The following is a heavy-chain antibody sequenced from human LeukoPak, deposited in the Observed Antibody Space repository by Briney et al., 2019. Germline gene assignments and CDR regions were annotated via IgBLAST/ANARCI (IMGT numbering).Heavy chain of an antibody. CDR2: INRDGSTT. J-gene: IGHJ4*02. D-gene: IGHD3-10*01. CDR3: ARDKKSGESSEIDY. V-gene: IGHV3-74*01. Sequence: SGGSLRLSCAASGFTFSNYWVRWVRQAPGKGLAWVSRINRDGSTTNYADSVKGRFTVSRDNAKNTLNLQMNSLGAEDTAVYYCARDKKSGESSEIDYWGQGTLVTVSS. CDR1: GFTFSNYW.